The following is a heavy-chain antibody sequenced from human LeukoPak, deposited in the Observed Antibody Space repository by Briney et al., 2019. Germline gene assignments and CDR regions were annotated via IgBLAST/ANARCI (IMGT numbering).Heavy chain of an antibody. D-gene: IGHD5-18*01. Sequence: GGSLRLSCAASGFTFSDYYMSWIRQAPGKGLEWVSYISSSGSTIYYADSVKGRFTISRDNAKNSLYLQMNSLRAEDTAVYYCASGYSYGKAPYYYGMDVWGQGTTVTVSS. CDR1: GFTFSDYY. V-gene: IGHV3-11*01. CDR2: ISSSGSTI. J-gene: IGHJ6*02. CDR3: ASGYSYGKAPYYYGMDV.